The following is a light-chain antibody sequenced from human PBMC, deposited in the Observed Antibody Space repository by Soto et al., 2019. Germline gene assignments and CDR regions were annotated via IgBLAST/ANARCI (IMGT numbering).Light chain of an antibody. CDR2: DAS. CDR1: QSISSW. J-gene: IGKJ2*01. V-gene: IGKV1-5*01. Sequence: DIQMTQSPSTLSASVGDRVTITCRASQSISSWLAWYQQKPGKAPKLLIYDASSLESGVPSRFSGSGSGTEFTLTISSLQPDDFATYYCQQYTSYLPHTFGQGTKVDIK. CDR3: QQYTSYLPHT.